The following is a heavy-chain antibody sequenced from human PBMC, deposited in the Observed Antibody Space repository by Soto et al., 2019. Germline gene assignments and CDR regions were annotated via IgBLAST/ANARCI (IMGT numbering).Heavy chain of an antibody. Sequence: EVQLLESGGGLVQPGGSLRLSCAASGFTFSSYAMSWVRQAPGKGLEWVSAISGSGGSTYYADSVKGRFTISRDNSKNTLYLQMNGITSEDTAVYYCAEEGRRGIAAVGTMDYWGQGTLVTVSS. CDR1: GFTFSSYA. J-gene: IGHJ4*02. CDR3: AEEGRRGIAAVGTMDY. D-gene: IGHD6-13*01. CDR2: ISGSGGST. V-gene: IGHV3-23*01.